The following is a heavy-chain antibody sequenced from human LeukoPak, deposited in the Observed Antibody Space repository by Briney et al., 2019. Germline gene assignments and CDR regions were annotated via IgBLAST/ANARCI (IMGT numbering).Heavy chain of an antibody. CDR2: IYYSGST. CDR3: ARDLRGCSSTSCYYYFDY. J-gene: IGHJ4*02. CDR1: GGSISSYY. D-gene: IGHD2-2*01. V-gene: IGHV4-59*01. Sequence: PSETLSLTCTGSGGSISSYYWSWIRQPPGKGLERIWYIYYSGSTNYNPSLKSRVTISVDTSKNQFSLKLSSVTAADTAVYYCARDLRGCSSTSCYYYFDYSGQGTLVTVSS.